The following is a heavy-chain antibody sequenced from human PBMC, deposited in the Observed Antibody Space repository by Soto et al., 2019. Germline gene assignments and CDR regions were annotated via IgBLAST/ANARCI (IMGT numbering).Heavy chain of an antibody. Sequence: QITLKESGPTLVKPTQTLTLTCTFSGFSLSTSGVGVGWIRQPTGNDLEWLALIYLDDDKRYSPSLQSRLTITKDTSKNQVVLTMTNMDPVDTATYYCAHRPSYCSGGSCYSGFDYWGQGTLVTVSS. CDR2: IYLDDDK. D-gene: IGHD2-15*01. CDR3: AHRPSYCSGGSCYSGFDY. CDR1: GFSLSTSGVG. J-gene: IGHJ4*02. V-gene: IGHV2-5*02.